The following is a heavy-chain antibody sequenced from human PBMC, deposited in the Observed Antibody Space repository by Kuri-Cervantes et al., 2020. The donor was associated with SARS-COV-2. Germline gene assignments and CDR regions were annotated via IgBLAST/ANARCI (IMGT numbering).Heavy chain of an antibody. J-gene: IGHJ4*02. CDR3: ARAVDTAMVPAFDY. D-gene: IGHD5-18*01. CDR1: GYTFTSYG. Sequence: ASVKVSCKASGYTFTSYGISWVRQAPGQGLEWMGWISAYNGNTNYAQKLQGRVTMTTDTSTSTAYMELSSLRSEDTAVYYCARAVDTAMVPAFDYWGQGTLVTVSS. CDR2: ISAYNGNT. V-gene: IGHV1-18*01.